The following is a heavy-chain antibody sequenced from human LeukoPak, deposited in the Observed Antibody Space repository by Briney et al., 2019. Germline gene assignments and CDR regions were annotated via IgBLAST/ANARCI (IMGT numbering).Heavy chain of an antibody. Sequence: SETLSLTCTVSGGSISSHYWNWIRQPAGKGLEWIGRIYTSGSTDYNPPLKSRVTMSVDTSKNQFSLKLSSVTAADTAVYYCARDCGGGRCYEAWDYWGQGTLVTVSS. D-gene: IGHD2-15*01. CDR3: ARDCGGGRCYEAWDY. CDR2: IYTSGST. CDR1: GGSISSHY. J-gene: IGHJ4*02. V-gene: IGHV4-4*07.